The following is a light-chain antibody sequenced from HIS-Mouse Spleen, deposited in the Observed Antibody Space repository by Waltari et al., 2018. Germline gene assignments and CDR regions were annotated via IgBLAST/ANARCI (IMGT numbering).Light chain of an antibody. Sequence: QSALTQPASVSGSPGQSITISCSGTSSDVGGYNPVSWYQQHPGKAPKLMIYEVSNRPSGVSNRFSGSKSGNTASLTISGLQAEDEADYYCSSYTSSSTPYVFGTGTKVTVL. CDR3: SSYTSSSTPYV. V-gene: IGLV2-14*01. CDR2: EVS. J-gene: IGLJ1*01. CDR1: SSDVGGYNP.